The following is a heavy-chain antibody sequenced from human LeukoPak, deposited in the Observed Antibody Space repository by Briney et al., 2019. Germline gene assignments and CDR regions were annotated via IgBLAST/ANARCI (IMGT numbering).Heavy chain of an antibody. J-gene: IGHJ3*02. CDR2: IYSGGST. CDR3: AREKYYYDSSGYSLDAFDI. D-gene: IGHD3-22*01. CDR1: GFTVSSNY. V-gene: IGHV3-66*01. Sequence: GGSLRLSCAASGFTVSSNYMSWVRQAPGKGLEGVSVIYSGGSTYYADSVKGRFTISRDNSKNTLYLQMNSLRAEDTAVYYCAREKYYYDSSGYSLDAFDIWGQGTMVTVSS.